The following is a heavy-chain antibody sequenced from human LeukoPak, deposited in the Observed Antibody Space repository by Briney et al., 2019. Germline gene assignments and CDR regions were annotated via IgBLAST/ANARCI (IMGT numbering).Heavy chain of an antibody. CDR1: GFTFNNYA. D-gene: IGHD6-19*01. CDR3: TRNSGWYGLS. Sequence: GGSLRLSCAASGFTFNNYAMSWVRQAPGKGLEWVSSISGSGTSTYYADSVKGRFTISRDNSNNTLFLHLNSLRGEDTAVYYCTRNSGWYGLSWGQGTLVTVSS. V-gene: IGHV3-23*01. CDR2: ISGSGTST. J-gene: IGHJ1*01.